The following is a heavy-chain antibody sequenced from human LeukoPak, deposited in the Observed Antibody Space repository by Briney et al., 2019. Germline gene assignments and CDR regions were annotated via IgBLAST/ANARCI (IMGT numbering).Heavy chain of an antibody. J-gene: IGHJ1*01. V-gene: IGHV4-59*12. D-gene: IGHD3-22*01. CDR1: GGSISSYY. Sequence: SETLSLTCTVSGGSISSYYWSWIRQPPGKGLEWIGYIYYSGSTNCNPSLKSRVTISVDTSKNQFSPKLSSVTAADTAVYYCARDNYYDSSGYYYEYFQHWGQGTLVTVSS. CDR2: IYYSGST. CDR3: ARDNYYDSSGYYYEYFQH.